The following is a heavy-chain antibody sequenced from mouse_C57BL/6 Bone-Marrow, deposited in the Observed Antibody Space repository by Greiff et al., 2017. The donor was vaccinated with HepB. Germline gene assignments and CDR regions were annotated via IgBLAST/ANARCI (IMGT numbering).Heavy chain of an antibody. D-gene: IGHD3-2*02. CDR2: ISGGGGNT. CDR3: ARHPDSSGYYFDY. V-gene: IGHV5-9*01. CDR1: GFTFSSYT. J-gene: IGHJ2*01. Sequence: EVKLMESGGGLVKPGGSLKLSCAASGFTFSSYTMSWVRQTPEKRLEWVATISGGGGNTYYPDSVKGRFTISRDNAKNTLYLQMSSLRSEDTALYYCARHPDSSGYYFDYWGQGTTLTVSS.